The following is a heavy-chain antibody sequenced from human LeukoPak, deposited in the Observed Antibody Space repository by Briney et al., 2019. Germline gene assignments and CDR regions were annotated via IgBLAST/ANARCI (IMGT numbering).Heavy chain of an antibody. D-gene: IGHD3-10*01. Sequence: GGSLRLSCAASGFTFSSYSMNWVRQAPGKGLEWVSSISSSSSYIYYADSVKGRFTISRGNAKNSLYLQMNSLRAEDTAVYYCARVAHYYGSGSYNYWGQGTLVTVSS. CDR2: ISSSSSYI. CDR3: ARVAHYYGSGSYNY. CDR1: GFTFSSYS. V-gene: IGHV3-21*01. J-gene: IGHJ4*02.